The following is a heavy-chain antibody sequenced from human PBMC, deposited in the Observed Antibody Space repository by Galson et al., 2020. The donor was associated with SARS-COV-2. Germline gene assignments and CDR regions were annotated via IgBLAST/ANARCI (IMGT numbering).Heavy chain of an antibody. Sequence: GGSLRLSFIPPGFTLGGYTMAWVRQAPGKALEWVSSNDHSGGDTYYADSVKGRFTISRDNSKNTLFLQMNSLRAEDTAVYFCAKDWPGTVTTGFDYCGQGTLVTVSS. V-gene: IGHV3-23*01. CDR3: AKDWPGTVTTGFDY. CDR1: GFTLGGYT. CDR2: NDHSGGDT. J-gene: IGHJ4*02. D-gene: IGHD4-17*01.